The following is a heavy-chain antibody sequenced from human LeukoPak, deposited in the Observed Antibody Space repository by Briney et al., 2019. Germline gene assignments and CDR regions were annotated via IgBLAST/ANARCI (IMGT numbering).Heavy chain of an antibody. CDR1: GGSISSYY. J-gene: IGHJ3*02. CDR3: ARVRMEWLFRWFAFDI. CDR2: IYYSGST. V-gene: IGHV4-59*01. Sequence: SETLSLTCTVSGGSISSYYWSWIRQPPGKGLEWIGYIYYSGSTNYNPSLKSRVTISVDTSKNQFSLKLSSVTAADTAVYYCARVRMEWLFRWFAFDIWGHGTMVTVSS. D-gene: IGHD3-3*01.